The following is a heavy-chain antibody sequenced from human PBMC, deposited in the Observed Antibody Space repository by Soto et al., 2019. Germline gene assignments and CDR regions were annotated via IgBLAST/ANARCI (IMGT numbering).Heavy chain of an antibody. V-gene: IGHV1-8*01. J-gene: IGHJ3*02. CDR3: ASPARNYDFWSGYSFDI. Sequence: ASVKVSCKASGYTFTRYDINCVRQATGQGLEWMGWMNPNSGNTGYAQKFQGRVTMTRNTSISTAYMELSSLRSEDTAVYYCASPARNYDFWSGYSFDIWGQGTMLTVSS. D-gene: IGHD3-3*01. CDR1: GYTFTRYD. CDR2: MNPNSGNT.